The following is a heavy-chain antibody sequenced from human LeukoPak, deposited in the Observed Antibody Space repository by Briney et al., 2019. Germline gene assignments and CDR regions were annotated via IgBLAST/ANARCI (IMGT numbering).Heavy chain of an antibody. CDR3: AKDYYGPGTYYRTLGMGSY. Sequence: GGSLRLSCAASGFTFSSYSMNWVRQAPGKGLEWVSYITSSSSTIYYADSVKGRFTISRDNAKNSLFLQMNSLRAEDTAVYYCAKDYYGPGTYYRTLGMGSYWGQGTLVTVSS. J-gene: IGHJ4*02. V-gene: IGHV3-48*01. D-gene: IGHD3-10*01. CDR1: GFTFSSYS. CDR2: ITSSSSTI.